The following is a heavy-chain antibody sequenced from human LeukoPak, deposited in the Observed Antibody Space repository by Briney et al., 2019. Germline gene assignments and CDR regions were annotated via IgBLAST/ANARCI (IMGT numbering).Heavy chain of an antibody. CDR1: GFTFSNYS. Sequence: GGSLRLSCAASGFTFSNYSMNWVRQAPGKGLEWVSSISSSSSYIYYADSVKGRFTISRDNAKNSLYLQMNSLRAEDTAVYYCASGLLWFGEFSFDYWGQGTLVTVSS. CDR3: ASGLLWFGEFSFDY. J-gene: IGHJ4*02. CDR2: ISSSSSYI. D-gene: IGHD3-10*01. V-gene: IGHV3-21*01.